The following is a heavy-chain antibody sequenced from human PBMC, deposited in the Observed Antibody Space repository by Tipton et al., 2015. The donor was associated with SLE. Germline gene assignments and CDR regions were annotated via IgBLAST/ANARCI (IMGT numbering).Heavy chain of an antibody. CDR3: ARRGGSLNFFDY. J-gene: IGHJ4*02. CDR1: GYIFANSW. D-gene: IGHD3-16*01. Sequence: VQLVQSGAEVKKPGESLKISCKASGYIFANSWIGWVRQMPGKGLEWVGIIFPGDSDTRYRPSFQGQVTISVDKSITTAFLQWSSLKASDSATYYCARRGGSLNFFDYWGQGALVTVSS. CDR2: IFPGDSDT. V-gene: IGHV5-51*03.